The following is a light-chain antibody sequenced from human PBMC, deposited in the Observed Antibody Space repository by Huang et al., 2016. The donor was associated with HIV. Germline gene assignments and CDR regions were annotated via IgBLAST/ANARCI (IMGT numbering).Light chain of an antibody. J-gene: IGKJ5*01. CDR1: QSIDGY. Sequence: IQMTQSPSSLSASVGDRVTITCRASQSIDGYLNWYPQKPGKAPKLLISSASTLHTGVPPRFSGSGSETDYTLIIDNLQPDDFATYCCQQSYSTWITFGQGSRL. CDR2: SAS. V-gene: IGKV1-39*01. CDR3: QQSYSTWIT.